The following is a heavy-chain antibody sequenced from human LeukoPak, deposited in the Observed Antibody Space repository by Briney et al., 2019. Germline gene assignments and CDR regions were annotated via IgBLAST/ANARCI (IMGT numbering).Heavy chain of an antibody. V-gene: IGHV1-18*01. CDR3: ARDKQQLVSAWFDP. Sequence: GASVKVSCKASGYTFTSYGISWVRQAPGQGLEWMGWISAYNGNTNYAQKLQGRVTMTTDTSTSTAYMELRSLRSDDTAVYYCARDKQQLVSAWFDPWGQGTLVTVSS. CDR1: GYTFTSYG. CDR2: ISAYNGNT. D-gene: IGHD6-13*01. J-gene: IGHJ5*02.